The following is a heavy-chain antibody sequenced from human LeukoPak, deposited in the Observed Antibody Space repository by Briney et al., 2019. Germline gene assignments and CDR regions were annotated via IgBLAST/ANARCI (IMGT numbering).Heavy chain of an antibody. Sequence: PGGSLRLSCAASGFTFSSYWMSWVRQAPEKGLEWVANIKQDGGEKYYVDSVKGRFTISRDNAKNSLYLQMNSLRPEDTAVYYCAGRGDGNLYYFDHWGQGTLVTASS. CDR3: AGRGDGNLYYFDH. D-gene: IGHD5-24*01. CDR1: GFTFSSYW. J-gene: IGHJ4*02. CDR2: IKQDGGEK. V-gene: IGHV3-7*04.